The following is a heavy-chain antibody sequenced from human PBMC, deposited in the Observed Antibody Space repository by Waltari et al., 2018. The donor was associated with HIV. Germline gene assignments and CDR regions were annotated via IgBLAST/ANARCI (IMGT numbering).Heavy chain of an antibody. J-gene: IGHJ4*02. CDR2: IKHDESDR. D-gene: IGHD2-8*02. CDR3: ARGRNPGYYDY. V-gene: IGHV3-7*04. CDR1: GFSFGTYW. Sequence: EVQLVESGGGLVQFGGSLRLSCAASGFSFGTYWMTWVGQAPGKGLEWVATIKHDESDRWDVDSVKGRFTISRDNAKNLLYLQMNSLRAEDTAVYYCARGRNPGYYDYWGQGTLVTVSS.